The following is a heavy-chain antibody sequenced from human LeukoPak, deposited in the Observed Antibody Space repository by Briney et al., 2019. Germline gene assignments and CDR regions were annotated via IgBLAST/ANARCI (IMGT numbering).Heavy chain of an antibody. J-gene: IGHJ5*02. D-gene: IGHD5-24*01. CDR3: ARGDGYNLYNWFDP. V-gene: IGHV1-69*04. Sequence: ASVKVSCKASGYTFTSFGIIWVRQAPGQGLEWMGRIIPILGIANYAQKFQGRVTITVDKSTSTAYMELSSLRSEDTAVYYCARGDGYNLYNWFDPWGQGTLVTVSS. CDR2: IIPILGIA. CDR1: GYTFTSFG.